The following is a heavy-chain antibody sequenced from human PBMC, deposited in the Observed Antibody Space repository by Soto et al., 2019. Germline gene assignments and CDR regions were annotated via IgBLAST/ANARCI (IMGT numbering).Heavy chain of an antibody. CDR3: ASGNSYFHTIGPN. CDR2: ISDSHGTT. CDR1: GSTFINKG. Sequence: RRPLRLPRTAAGSTFINKGVSCVLQIPWKGLEWVSSISDSHGTTYYTDSVKGRFTISRDNSRNTLFLQMDSLTTEDSVVYYCASGNSYFHTIGPNWGQRTPVTVSS. D-gene: IGHD2-8*01. J-gene: IGHJ4*02. V-gene: IGHV3-23*01.